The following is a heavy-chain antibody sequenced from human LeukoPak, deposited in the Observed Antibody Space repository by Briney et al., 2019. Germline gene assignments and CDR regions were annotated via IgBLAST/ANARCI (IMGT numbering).Heavy chain of an antibody. Sequence: KPSETLSLTCTVSGGSISSYYWSWIRQPPGKGLEWIGYIYHSGSTYYNPSLKNRVTISVDRSKNQFSLKLSSVTAADTAVYYCAREGPWFDPWGQGTLVTVSS. CDR2: IYHSGST. V-gene: IGHV4-59*12. CDR3: AREGPWFDP. CDR1: GGSISSYY. J-gene: IGHJ5*02.